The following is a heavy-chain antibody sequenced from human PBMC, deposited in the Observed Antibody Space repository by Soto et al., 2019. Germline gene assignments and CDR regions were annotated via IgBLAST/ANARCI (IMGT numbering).Heavy chain of an antibody. CDR1: GYTLTESS. Sequence: ASVKVSCKFSGYTLTESSMHWVRQAPGKGLEWMGGFDPEDGETIYAQKFQGRVTMTEDTSTETAYMEMSSLRSEDTAVYYCAXASFILGGGWYGYYFAYWGQGTLVTVSS. J-gene: IGHJ4*02. D-gene: IGHD6-19*01. V-gene: IGHV1-24*01. CDR2: FDPEDGET. CDR3: AXASFILGGGWYGYYFAY.